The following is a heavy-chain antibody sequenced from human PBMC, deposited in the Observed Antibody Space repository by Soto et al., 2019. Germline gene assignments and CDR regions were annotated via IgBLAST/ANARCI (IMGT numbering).Heavy chain of an antibody. V-gene: IGHV5-51*01. CDR1: GYSFTSYW. CDR2: IYPCDSDT. Sequence: GESLKISCKGSGYSFTSYWIGWVRQMPGKGLEWMGIIYPCDSDTRYSPSFQGQVTISADKSISTASLQGSSLKTSDNAMYYCARRITEPNYYYYYYMDVWGKGTTVTVSS. CDR3: ARRITEPNYYYYYYMDV. D-gene: IGHD3-10*01. J-gene: IGHJ6*03.